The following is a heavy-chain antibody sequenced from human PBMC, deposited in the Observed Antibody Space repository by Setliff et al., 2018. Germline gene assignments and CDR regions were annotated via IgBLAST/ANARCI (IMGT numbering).Heavy chain of an antibody. D-gene: IGHD1-1*01. V-gene: IGHV4-39*07. J-gene: IGHJ4*02. Sequence: SETLSLTCTVSGGSISSSSHYWGWIRQPPGKGLEWIGSIYYTGSTYYNPSLKSRVTMSVDTSKRQFSLKLGSATAADTAVYYCARDMGQPYYFESWGLGTLVTV. CDR3: ARDMGQPYYFES. CDR2: IYYTGST. CDR1: GGSISSSSHY.